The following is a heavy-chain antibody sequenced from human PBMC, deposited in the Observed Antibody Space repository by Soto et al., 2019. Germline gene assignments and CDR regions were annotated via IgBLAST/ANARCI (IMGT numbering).Heavy chain of an antibody. CDR2: ISGSGGST. J-gene: IGHJ6*02. CDR3: AKGGSEKYYDFWSGYYTDYYYYGMDV. V-gene: IGHV3-23*01. CDR1: GFTFSSYA. D-gene: IGHD3-3*01. Sequence: GSLRLSCAASGFTFSSYAMSWVRQAPGKGLEWVPAISGSGGSTYYADSVKGRFTISRDNSKNTLYLQMNSLRAEDTAVYYCAKGGSEKYYDFWSGYYTDYYYYGMDVWGQGTTGTVSS.